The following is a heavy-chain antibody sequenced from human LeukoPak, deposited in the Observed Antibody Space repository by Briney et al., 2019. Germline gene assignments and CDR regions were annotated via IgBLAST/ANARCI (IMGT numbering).Heavy chain of an antibody. J-gene: IGHJ2*01. CDR2: TYYKSKWYN. D-gene: IGHD2-15*01. V-gene: IGHV6-1*01. Sequence: SQTLSLTCGISGDIVSSSSATWNWYRQSPSRGLEWLGRTYYKSKWYNDYAVSVKSRITISPDTSRNQFSLQLSSVTPDDTAVYYCARDPSGGFRWYFDLWGRGTLVTVSS. CDR1: GDIVSSSSAT. CDR3: ARDPSGGFRWYFDL.